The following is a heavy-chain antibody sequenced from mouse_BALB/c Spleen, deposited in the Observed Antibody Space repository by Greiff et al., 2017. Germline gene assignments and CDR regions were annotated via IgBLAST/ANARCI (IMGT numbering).Heavy chain of an antibody. V-gene: IGHV5-15*02. CDR2: ISNLAYSN. CDR3: ARASYYSYAFDY. D-gene: IGHD1-2*01. J-gene: IGHJ2*01. Sequence: DVKLVESGGGLVQPGGSRKLSCAASGFTFSDYGMAWVRQAPGKGPEWVAFISNLAYSNYYADTVTGRFTISIENAKNTLYLEMSSLRSEDTAMYYYARASYYSYAFDYWGQGTTLTVSS. CDR1: GFTFSDYG.